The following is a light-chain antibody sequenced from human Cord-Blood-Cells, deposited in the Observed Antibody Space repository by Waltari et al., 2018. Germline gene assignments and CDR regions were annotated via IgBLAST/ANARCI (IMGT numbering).Light chain of an antibody. CDR2: AAS. CDR1: QGISSY. CDR3: QQLNSYPPA. J-gene: IGKJ1*01. V-gene: IGKV1-9*01. Sequence: DIQLTQSPSFLSASVGDRVTITCRASQGISSYLAWYQQKPGKAPKLLIYAASTLQSGGPSRFSGSGSGPEFTLTISSLHPEDFATYYCQQLNSYPPAFGQGTKVEIK.